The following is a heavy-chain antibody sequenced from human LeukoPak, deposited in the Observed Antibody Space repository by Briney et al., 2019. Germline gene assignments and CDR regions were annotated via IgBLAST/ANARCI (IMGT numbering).Heavy chain of an antibody. V-gene: IGHV3-23*01. CDR2: ISGLGDNT. J-gene: IGHJ4*02. Sequence: PGGSLRLSCAASGFTFSSYGMSWVRQAPGKELEWVSGISGLGDNTYYVDPVKGRFTISRDNAKNTQYLQIDSLRVEDTAVYYCARSLRSPRYCIDDTCYFDYWGQGTLVTVSS. CDR3: ARSLRSPRYCIDDTCYFDY. D-gene: IGHD2-15*01. CDR1: GFTFSSYG.